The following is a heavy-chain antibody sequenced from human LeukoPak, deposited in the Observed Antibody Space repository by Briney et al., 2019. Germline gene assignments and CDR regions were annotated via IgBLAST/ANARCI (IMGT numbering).Heavy chain of an antibody. Sequence: ASETLSLTCAVYGGSFSGYYWSWIRQPPGKGLEWIGDINESGSTNYNSSLKSQVTFSLDTSKSQFSLKLSSVTAADTALYYCARYFDRPNAFDIWGQGAMVTVSS. CDR1: GGSFSGYY. D-gene: IGHD3-9*01. CDR2: INESGST. V-gene: IGHV4-34*01. J-gene: IGHJ3*02. CDR3: ARYFDRPNAFDI.